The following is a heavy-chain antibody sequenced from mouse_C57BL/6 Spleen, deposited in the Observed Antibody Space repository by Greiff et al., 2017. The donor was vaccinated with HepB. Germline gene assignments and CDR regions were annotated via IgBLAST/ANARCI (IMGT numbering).Heavy chain of an antibody. V-gene: IGHV1-80*01. Sequence: VQLQESGAELVKPGASVKISCKASGYAFSSYWMNWVKQRPGKGLEWIGQIYPGDGDTNYNGKFKGKATLTADKSSSTAYMQLSRLTSEDSAVYFCAREGDYYYGSSYYCDYWGQGTTLTVSS. CDR3: AREGDYYYGSSYYCDY. CDR1: GYAFSSYW. CDR2: IYPGDGDT. J-gene: IGHJ2*01. D-gene: IGHD1-1*01.